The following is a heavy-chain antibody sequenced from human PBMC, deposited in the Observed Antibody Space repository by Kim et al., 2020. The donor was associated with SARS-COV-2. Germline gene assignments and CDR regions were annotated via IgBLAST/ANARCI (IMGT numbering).Heavy chain of an antibody. D-gene: IGHD5-12*01. Sequence: GGSLRLSCAASGFTFSSYSMNWVRQAPGKGLEWVSYISSSSSTIYYADSVKGRFTISRDNAKNSLYLQMNSLRDEDTAVYYCARDHGEDIVATILDYWGQGTLVTVSS. CDR3: ARDHGEDIVATILDY. J-gene: IGHJ4*02. V-gene: IGHV3-48*02. CDR1: GFTFSSYS. CDR2: ISSSSSTI.